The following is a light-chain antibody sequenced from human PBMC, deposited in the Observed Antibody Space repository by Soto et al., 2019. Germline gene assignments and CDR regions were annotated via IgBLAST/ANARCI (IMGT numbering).Light chain of an antibody. CDR1: QSVSRN. J-gene: IGKJ1*01. CDR3: QQRSNWPWT. CDR2: GAS. V-gene: IGKV3-15*01. Sequence: EIVMTQSPATLSVSPGERATLSCRASQSVSRNLAWYQQKPGQAPRLLIYGASTRATGVPARFSGSGSGTEFTLTISSLEPEDSAIYYCQQRSNWPWTFGQGTKVDIK.